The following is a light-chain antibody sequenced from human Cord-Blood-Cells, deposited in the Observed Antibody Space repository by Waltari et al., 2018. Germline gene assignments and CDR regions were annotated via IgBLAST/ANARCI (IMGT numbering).Light chain of an antibody. CDR3: SSYTSGSTLV. CDR2: DVS. V-gene: IGLV2-14*03. Sequence: QSALTQPASVSGSPGQSITISCTGTSSDVGGYNYVSWYQQHPGKAPKLMIYDVSNRPSGVSNRFSGSKSGNTASLTISGLQAEDAADYYCSSYTSGSTLVFGGGTKLTVL. CDR1: SSDVGGYNY. J-gene: IGLJ3*02.